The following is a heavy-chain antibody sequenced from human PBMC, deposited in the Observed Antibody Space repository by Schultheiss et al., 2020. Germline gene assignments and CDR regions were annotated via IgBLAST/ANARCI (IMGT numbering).Heavy chain of an antibody. Sequence: SETLSLTCAVYGGSFSGYYWSWIRQPPGKGLEWIGEINHSGSTNYNPSLKSRVTISVDKSKNQFSLKLSSVTAADTAVYYCAREEQLRRLYGMDVWGQGTMVNVSS. V-gene: IGHV4-34*01. CDR3: AREEQLRRLYGMDV. CDR2: INHSGST. D-gene: IGHD6-13*01. CDR1: GGSFSGYY. J-gene: IGHJ6*02.